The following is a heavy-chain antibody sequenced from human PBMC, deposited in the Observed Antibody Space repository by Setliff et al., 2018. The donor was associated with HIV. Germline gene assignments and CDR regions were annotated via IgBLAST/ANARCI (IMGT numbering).Heavy chain of an antibody. CDR2: INHSGST. J-gene: IGHJ5*02. V-gene: IGHV4-34*01. CDR1: GGSFSGYY. D-gene: IGHD3-10*01. CDR3: ARATMVRGVIITVNWFDP. Sequence: SETLSLTCAVYGGSFSGYYWSWIRQPPGKGLEWIGEINHSGSTNYNPSLKSRVTISVDTSKNQFSLKLSSVTAADTAVYYCARATMVRGVIITVNWFDPWGQGTLVTVSS.